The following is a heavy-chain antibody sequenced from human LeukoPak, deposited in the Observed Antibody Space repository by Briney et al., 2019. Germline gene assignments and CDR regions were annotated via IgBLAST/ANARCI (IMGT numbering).Heavy chain of an antibody. J-gene: IGHJ4*02. CDR3: ARHGITYYYGSGSYSLFDY. CDR1: GGSISSSSYY. V-gene: IGHV4-39*01. Sequence: SETLSLTCTVSGGSISSSSYYWGWIRQPPGKGLEWIGSIYYSGSTYYNPSPKSRVTISVDTSKNQFSLKLSSVTAADTAVYYCARHGITYYYGSGSYSLFDYWGQGTLVTVSS. CDR2: IYYSGST. D-gene: IGHD3-10*01.